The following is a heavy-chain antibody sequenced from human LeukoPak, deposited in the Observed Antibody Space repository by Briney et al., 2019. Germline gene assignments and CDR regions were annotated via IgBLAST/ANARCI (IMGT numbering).Heavy chain of an antibody. J-gene: IGHJ4*02. CDR2: IYYSGST. Sequence: SETLSLTCTVSGGSISSSSYYWGWIRQPPGKGLEWIGSIYYSGSTYYNPSLKSRVTISVDTSKNQFSLKLSSVTAADTAVYYCARGIRTVWGSSYFDYWGQGTLVTVSS. CDR3: ARGIRTVWGSSYFDY. D-gene: IGHD3-16*01. CDR1: GGSISSSSYY. V-gene: IGHV4-39*07.